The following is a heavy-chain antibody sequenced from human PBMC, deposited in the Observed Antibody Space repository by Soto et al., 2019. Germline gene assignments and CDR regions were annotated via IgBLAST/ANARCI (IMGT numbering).Heavy chain of an antibody. CDR2: IGSDSGDI. CDR3: AKYSTTSASRYFDF. V-gene: IGHV3-23*01. J-gene: IGHJ4*02. D-gene: IGHD1-1*01. Sequence: GGSLRLSCVASGFTFGNYAVAWIRQAPGKGLEWVSVIGSDSGDIQNADSVKGRFTISRDNSKNTLYLQMNSLTAEDTAVYYCAKYSTTSASRYFDFWGQGSLVTVSS. CDR1: GFTFGNYA.